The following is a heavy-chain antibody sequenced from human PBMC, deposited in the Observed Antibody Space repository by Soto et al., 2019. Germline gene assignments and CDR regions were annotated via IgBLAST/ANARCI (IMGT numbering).Heavy chain of an antibody. CDR1: GFTFSSYG. CDR2: ISYDGSNK. D-gene: IGHD5-18*01. CDR3: ARGDGHSYGSSFDH. Sequence: QVQLVESGGGVVQPGRSLRLSCAASGFTFSSYGMHWVRQAPGKGLEWVAFISYDGSNKYYADSVTGRFTISRDNSKNTLFLQMNSLRAEDTAVYYCARGDGHSYGSSFDHWGQGTLVTVSS. J-gene: IGHJ4*02. V-gene: IGHV3-30*19.